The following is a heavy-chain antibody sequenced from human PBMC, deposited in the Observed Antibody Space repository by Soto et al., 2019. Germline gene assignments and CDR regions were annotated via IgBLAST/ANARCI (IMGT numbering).Heavy chain of an antibody. V-gene: IGHV3-30*18. D-gene: IGHD5-12*01. CDR2: TSCDEGNR. CDR1: GFTFSSYG. CDR3: AKDHSDGYNLHDLGLFDL. Sequence: QVHLVESGGGVVQPGGSLRLSCATSGFTFSSYGMHWVRQAPGKGLEWVAVTSCDEGNRDYADSVKGRFTISRDNSKNTLYLQMNGVRVEDTCVYYCAKDHSDGYNLHDLGLFDLWGQGALVTVSS. J-gene: IGHJ4*02.